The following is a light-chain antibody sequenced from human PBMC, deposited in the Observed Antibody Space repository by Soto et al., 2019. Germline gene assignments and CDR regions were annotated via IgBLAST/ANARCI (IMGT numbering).Light chain of an antibody. CDR3: QQYYETPHT. V-gene: IGKV4-1*01. CDR1: QSVLDSSTNKNY. J-gene: IGKJ2*01. CDR2: WAS. Sequence: DIVMTQSLDSLAVSLGERATINCTSSQSVLDSSTNKNYLSWYHQKPGQPPQLLIHWASIRESGVPDRFSGSGSRTDFTLTISSLQAEDVAIYYCQQYYETPHTFGLGTKLEIK.